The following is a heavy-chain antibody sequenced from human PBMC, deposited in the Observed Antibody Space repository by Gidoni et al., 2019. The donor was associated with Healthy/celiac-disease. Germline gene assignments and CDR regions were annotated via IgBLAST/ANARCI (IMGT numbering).Heavy chain of an antibody. CDR1: GFTFSSYS. J-gene: IGHJ4*02. CDR3: ARDLVGPLNDDY. CDR2: ISSSSSYI. V-gene: IGHV3-21*01. Sequence: EVQLVESGGGLVKPGGSLRLSCAASGFTFSSYSMNWVRQAPVKGLEWVSSISSSSSYIYYADSVKGRFTISRDNAKNSLYLQMNSLRAEDTAVYYCARDLVGPLNDDYWGQGTLVTVSS. D-gene: IGHD2-15*01.